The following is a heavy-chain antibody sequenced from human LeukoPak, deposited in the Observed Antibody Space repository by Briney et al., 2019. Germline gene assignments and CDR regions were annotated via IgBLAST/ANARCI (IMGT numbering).Heavy chain of an antibody. CDR3: ARDELRHVPAYGMDV. CDR2: ISSSGSTI. Sequence: PGGSLRLSCAASGFTFSDYYMSWIRQAPGKGLEWVSYISSSGSTIFYADSVEGRFTISRDNAKNSLYLQMNSLRAEDTAVYYCARDELRHVPAYGMDVWGQGTTVTVSS. CDR1: GFTFSDYY. J-gene: IGHJ6*02. D-gene: IGHD1-26*01. V-gene: IGHV3-11*01.